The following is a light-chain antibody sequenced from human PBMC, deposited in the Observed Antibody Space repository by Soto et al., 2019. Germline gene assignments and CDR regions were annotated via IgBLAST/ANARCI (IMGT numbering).Light chain of an antibody. Sequence: QSVLTQPPSVTGAPGQRVTISCTGSSSNIGAGYDVHWYHQLPGTAPKLLIYGNSNRPSGVPDRFSGSKSGTSASLAITGLQAEDAADYYCQSYDSSLSGCVFGGGTKLTVL. CDR3: QSYDSSLSGCV. CDR2: GNS. V-gene: IGLV1-40*01. J-gene: IGLJ3*02. CDR1: SSNIGAGYD.